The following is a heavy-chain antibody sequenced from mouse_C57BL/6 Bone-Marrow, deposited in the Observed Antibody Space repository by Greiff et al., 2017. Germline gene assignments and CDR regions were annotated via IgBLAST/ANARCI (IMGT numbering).Heavy chain of an antibody. J-gene: IGHJ3*01. D-gene: IGHD1-1*01. CDR3: AREAGYYYGFAY. CDR1: GYAFSSYW. V-gene: IGHV1-80*01. CDR2: IYPGDGDT. Sequence: LVESGAELVKPGASVKISCKASGYAFSSYWMNWVKQRPGKGLEWIGQIYPGDGDTNYNGKFKGKATLTADKSSSTAYVQLSSLTSEDSAVYFCAREAGYYYGFAYWGQGTLVTVSA.